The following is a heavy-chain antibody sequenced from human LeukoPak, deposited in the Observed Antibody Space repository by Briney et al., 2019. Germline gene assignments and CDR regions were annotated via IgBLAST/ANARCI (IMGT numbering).Heavy chain of an antibody. V-gene: IGHV3-23*01. J-gene: IGHJ4*02. D-gene: IGHD6-13*01. CDR2: ISGSGGST. CDR1: GFTFSSYA. CDR3: AKDPGQRYSSSWYCFDY. Sequence: PGGSLRLSCAASGFTFSSYAMSWVRQAPGKGLEWVSAISGSGGSTYYADSVKGRFTISRDNSKNTLYLQMNSLRAEDTAVYYCAKDPGQRYSSSWYCFDYWGQGTLVTVSS.